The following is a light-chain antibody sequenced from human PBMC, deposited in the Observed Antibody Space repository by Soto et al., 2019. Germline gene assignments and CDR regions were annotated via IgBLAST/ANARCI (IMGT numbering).Light chain of an antibody. J-gene: IGKJ5*01. CDR3: QQRQYWPPIT. CDR1: LSVSVY. Sequence: VVLTQSPATLSLSPGERATLPCRASLSVSVYLDWYQQKPGQAPRLVIYDAFNRATGIPARFSGSGSGTDFTLTISSLEPEDFAVYYCQQRQYWPPITFGQGTRLEI. V-gene: IGKV3-11*01. CDR2: DAF.